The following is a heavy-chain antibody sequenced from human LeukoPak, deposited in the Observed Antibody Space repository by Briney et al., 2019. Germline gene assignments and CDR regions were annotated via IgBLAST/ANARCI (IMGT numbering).Heavy chain of an antibody. Sequence: PGGSLRLSCAASRFTFSIYGMHWVRQAPGKGLEWVAVISYDGSKTYYADSVKGRFTISRDNSKNTLYLQMDSLRAEDTAVYYCARDPIPGSGYSGSSNGAFDIWGQGTMVTVSS. V-gene: IGHV3-30*03. J-gene: IGHJ3*02. CDR2: ISYDGSKT. CDR3: ARDPIPGSGYSGSSNGAFDI. CDR1: RFTFSIYG. D-gene: IGHD1-26*01.